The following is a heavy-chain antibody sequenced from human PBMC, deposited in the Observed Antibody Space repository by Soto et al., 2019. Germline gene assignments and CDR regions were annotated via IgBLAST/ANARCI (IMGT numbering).Heavy chain of an antibody. V-gene: IGHV4-61*08. Sequence: SETLSLTCTVSGGSISSGVYYWSWIRQHPGKGLEWIGYIYYSGSTNYNPSLKSRVTISVDTSKNQFSLKLSSVTAADTAVYYCAINSSGWLYYFDYWGQGTLVTVSS. J-gene: IGHJ4*02. CDR3: AINSSGWLYYFDY. CDR1: GGSISSGVYY. CDR2: IYYSGST. D-gene: IGHD6-19*01.